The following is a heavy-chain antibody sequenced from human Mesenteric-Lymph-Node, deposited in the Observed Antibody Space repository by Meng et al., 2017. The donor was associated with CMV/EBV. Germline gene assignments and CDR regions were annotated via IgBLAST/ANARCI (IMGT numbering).Heavy chain of an antibody. D-gene: IGHD6-13*01. CDR3: ARDRGLSSSWSYFDY. J-gene: IGHJ4*02. CDR1: GFTFSDYS. V-gene: IGHV3-21*01. CDR2: ISSTGSDL. Sequence: GESLKISCAASGFTFSDYSFNWFRQAPGKGLEWVAYISSTGSDLSYADSVKGRLTLTRDNAKKSLYLEMNSLRADDTAMYYCARDRGLSSSWSYFDYWGQGTLVTVSS.